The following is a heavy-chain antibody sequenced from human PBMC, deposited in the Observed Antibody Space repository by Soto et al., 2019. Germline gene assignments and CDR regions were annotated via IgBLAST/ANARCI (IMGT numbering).Heavy chain of an antibody. V-gene: IGHV3-30-3*01. CDR3: ARAYEGDSFDY. CDR1: GFTFSSYA. CDR2: ISYDGSNK. Sequence: QVQLVESGGGVVQPGRSLRLSCAASGFTFSSYAMHWVRQAPGKGLEWVAVISYDGSNKYYADSVKGRFTISRDNSKNTPYLHMKSLRAEDTAVYYCARAYEGDSFDYWGQVTLVTVSA. J-gene: IGHJ4*02. D-gene: IGHD3-16*01.